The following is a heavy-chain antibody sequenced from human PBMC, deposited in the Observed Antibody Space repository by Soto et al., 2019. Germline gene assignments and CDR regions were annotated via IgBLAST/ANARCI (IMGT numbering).Heavy chain of an antibody. CDR3: TMAQFEFGSYFGLDV. V-gene: IGHV1-8*01. J-gene: IGHJ6*02. Sequence: QVHLVQSGAEVKQPGASVRVSCKASGYTFTNYDITWVRQATGQGLEWMGWMNPDSENTGSPHKFPGRVTMTVNTSINTAYMALTSLRSEDTAVYYCTMAQFEFGSYFGLDVWGQGTTVTVSS. CDR2: MNPDSENT. CDR1: GYTFTNYD. D-gene: IGHD3-10*01.